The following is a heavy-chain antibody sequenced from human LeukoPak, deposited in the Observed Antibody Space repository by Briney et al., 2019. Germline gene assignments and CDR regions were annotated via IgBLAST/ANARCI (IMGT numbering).Heavy chain of an antibody. D-gene: IGHD3-22*01. Sequence: GGSLRLSCAASGFTFRSYSMNWVRQAPGKGLEWVSFISSSSTYIYYADSVKGRFTISRDNAKNSLYLQVNSLRVEDTAVYYCARSYYDSSGSLDYWGQGTPVTVSS. CDR3: ARSYYDSSGSLDY. CDR1: GFTFRSYS. CDR2: ISSSSTYI. V-gene: IGHV3-21*01. J-gene: IGHJ4*02.